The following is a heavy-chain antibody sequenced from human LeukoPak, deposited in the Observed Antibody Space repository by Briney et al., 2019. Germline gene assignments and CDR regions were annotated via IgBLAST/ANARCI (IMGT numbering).Heavy chain of an antibody. CDR3: AKLGCEYSGFNG. V-gene: IGHV3-23*01. Sequence: GGSLRLSCAASGFTFSSYAMCWVRQAPGKGLEWVSAISGSGGSTYYADSVKGRFTISRDNSKNTLYLQMNSLRAEDTAVYYCAKLGCEYSGFNGWGQGTLVTVSS. J-gene: IGHJ4*02. CDR2: ISGSGGST. D-gene: IGHD6-6*01. CDR1: GFTFSSYA.